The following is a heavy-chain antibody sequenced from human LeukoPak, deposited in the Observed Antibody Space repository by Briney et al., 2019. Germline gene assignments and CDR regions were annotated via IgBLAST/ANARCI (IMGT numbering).Heavy chain of an antibody. CDR1: GYSISSGFY. J-gene: IGHJ4*02. D-gene: IGHD7-27*01. CDR3: ARWGRNWDYFDF. V-gene: IGHV4-38-2*02. CDR2: IYHTGRT. Sequence: PSETLPLTCTVSGYSISSGFYWGWIRQPPGKGLEWIGTIYHTGRTYYTPSLKSRVTISLDTSKNQFSLHLTSVSAADTAVYYCARWGRNWDYFDFWGQGTLVTVSS.